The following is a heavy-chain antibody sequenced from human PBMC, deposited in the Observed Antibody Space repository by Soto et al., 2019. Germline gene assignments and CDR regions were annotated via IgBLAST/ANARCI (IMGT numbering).Heavy chain of an antibody. V-gene: IGHV4-61*01. CDR3: ARTTAVPNTLRSRYFFDY. J-gene: IGHJ4*02. D-gene: IGHD4-17*01. Sequence: PWETLSLTCSVSGGSVSNKTYYWSWIRQPPGKRLEWIGYVYYSGTTNYNPSLKSRVTISVDLSKNQFSLRLSSVTTADTALYYCARTTAVPNTLRSRYFFDYWGQGTLVTVSS. CDR2: VYYSGTT. CDR1: GGSVSNKTYY.